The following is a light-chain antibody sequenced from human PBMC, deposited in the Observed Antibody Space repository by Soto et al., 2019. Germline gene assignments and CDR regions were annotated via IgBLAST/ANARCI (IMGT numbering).Light chain of an antibody. V-gene: IGLV1-40*01. CDR2: GDN. CDR3: QSYDSSLNNFV. J-gene: IGLJ1*01. Sequence: QSVLRHPPSVSWATGQRVAISCTGSSSNIGAEYDVHWYQQLPGTAPKRLIYGDNNRPSGVPDRFSGSKSGTSASLAITGLQPEDEADYYCQSYDSSLNNFVFGPGTKVTVL. CDR1: SSNIGAEYD.